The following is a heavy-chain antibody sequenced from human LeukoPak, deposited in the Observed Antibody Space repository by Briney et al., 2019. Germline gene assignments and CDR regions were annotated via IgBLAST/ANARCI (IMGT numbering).Heavy chain of an antibody. CDR1: GYTFTGSY. CDR2: INPNSGGT. CDR3: ARRLGYCSGGSCYAYDY. J-gene: IGHJ4*02. V-gene: IGHV1-2*02. D-gene: IGHD2-15*01. Sequence: ASVKVSCKASGYTFTGSYMHWVRQAPGQGLEWMGWINPNSGGTNYAQKFQGRVTMTTDTSTSTAYMELRSLRSDDTAVYYCARRLGYCSGGSCYAYDYWGQGTLVTVSS.